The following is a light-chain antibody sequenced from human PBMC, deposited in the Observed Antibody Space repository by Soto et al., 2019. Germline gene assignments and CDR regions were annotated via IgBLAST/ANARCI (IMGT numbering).Light chain of an antibody. Sequence: QSVLTQPASVSGSPGQSITISCTGTSSDVGGYNYVSWYQQHPGKAPKLIIYDVSNRPSGVSNRFSGSKSGNTASLTISGLQAEDEADYYCSSYTSSSMVFGGGTKLTVL. CDR2: DVS. CDR1: SSDVGGYNY. CDR3: SSYTSSSMV. J-gene: IGLJ2*01. V-gene: IGLV2-14*01.